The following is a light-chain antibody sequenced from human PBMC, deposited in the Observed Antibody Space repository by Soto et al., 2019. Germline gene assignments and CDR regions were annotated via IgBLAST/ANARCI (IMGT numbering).Light chain of an antibody. CDR1: QSVSRY. Sequence: EIVLTQSPATLSLSPGERATLSCRASQSVSRYLAWYQQKPGQAPRLLIYDASNRATGIPARFSGSGSGTDFTLNIRSLEPEDFAVYYCQQRSNWPPITFGQGTRLEIK. CDR2: DAS. J-gene: IGKJ5*01. CDR3: QQRSNWPPIT. V-gene: IGKV3-11*01.